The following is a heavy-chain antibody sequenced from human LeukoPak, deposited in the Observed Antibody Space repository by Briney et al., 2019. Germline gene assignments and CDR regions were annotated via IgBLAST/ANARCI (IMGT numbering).Heavy chain of an antibody. J-gene: IGHJ6*02. CDR1: GFTFSSYG. CDR3: ARAGRFAYSNNYYYYGMDV. CDR2: IWYDGSNK. V-gene: IGHV3-33*01. Sequence: PGGSLRLSCAASGFTFSSYGMHWVRQAPGKGLEWVAVIWYDGSNKYYADSVKGRFTISRDNSKNTLYLQMNSLRAEDTAVYYCARAGRFAYSNNYYYYGMDVWGRGTTVTVSS. D-gene: IGHD4-11*01.